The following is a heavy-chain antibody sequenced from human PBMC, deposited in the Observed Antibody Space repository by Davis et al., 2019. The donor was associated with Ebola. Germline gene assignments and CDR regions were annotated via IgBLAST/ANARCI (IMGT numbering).Heavy chain of an antibody. V-gene: IGHV1-18*01. J-gene: IGHJ4*02. CDR1: GYTFTSYG. D-gene: IGHD2-21*02. Sequence: AASVKVSCKASGYTFTSYGISWVRQAPGQGLEWMGWISAYNGNTNYAQKLQGRVTMTTDTSTSTAYMELSSLRIDDTAMYYCSRGYSPKCRGGDCVNDFWGQGTLVTVSS. CDR2: ISAYNGNT. CDR3: SRGYSPKCRGGDCVNDF.